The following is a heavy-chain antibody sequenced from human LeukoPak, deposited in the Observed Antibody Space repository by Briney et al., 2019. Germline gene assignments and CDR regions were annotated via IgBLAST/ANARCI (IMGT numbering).Heavy chain of an antibody. D-gene: IGHD6-13*01. CDR2: IKKDGSEK. J-gene: IGHJ4*02. CDR3: GREATGYSASWLDY. CDR1: VFTFSNYW. V-gene: IGHV3-7*01. Sequence: TGGSLRLSCEVSVFTFSNYWMSWVRQAPGKGLEWVANIKKDGSEKYYVDSVKGRFTISRDNVKNSVFLQMNSLRAEDTAVYYCGREATGYSASWLDYWGQGTLVTVSS.